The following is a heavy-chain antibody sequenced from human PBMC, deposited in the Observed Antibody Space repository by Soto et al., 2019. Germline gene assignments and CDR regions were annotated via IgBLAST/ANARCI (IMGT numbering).Heavy chain of an antibody. J-gene: IGHJ4*02. Sequence: SETLSLTCTVSGGSVSSRTYYWSWVRQTPGKELEWIGYIYYSGSANYNPSLKSRVTISLDTSTNQFSLKLRPVTAADTAVYYCVGSPNRYYFDYWGQGTLVTVSS. V-gene: IGHV4-61*01. CDR3: VGSPNRYYFDY. D-gene: IGHD3-10*01. CDR2: IYYSGSA. CDR1: GGSVSSRTYY.